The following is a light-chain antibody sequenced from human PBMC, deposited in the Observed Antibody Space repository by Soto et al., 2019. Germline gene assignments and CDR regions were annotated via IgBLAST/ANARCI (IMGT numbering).Light chain of an antibody. Sequence: DIQMTQSPSSLSASVGDRVTITCRASQSISSYLNWYQQKPGKAPKLLIYAASSLQSGVPSRFSGSGSGTDFTLTIISLQPEDCATYYCQQSYSTPRTFGQGTKVEIK. V-gene: IGKV1-39*01. J-gene: IGKJ1*01. CDR3: QQSYSTPRT. CDR2: AAS. CDR1: QSISSY.